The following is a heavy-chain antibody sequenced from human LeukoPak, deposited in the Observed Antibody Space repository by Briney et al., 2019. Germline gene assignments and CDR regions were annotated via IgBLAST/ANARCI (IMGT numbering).Heavy chain of an antibody. CDR2: ISWNSGSI. D-gene: IGHD6-19*01. CDR3: AKDTRSSGWSFFDY. CDR1: GFTFGDYA. J-gene: IGHJ4*02. V-gene: IGHV3-9*01. Sequence: GGSLRLSCAASGFTFGDYAMHWVRQAPGKGLEWVSGISWNSGSIGYADSVKGRFTISRDNAKNSLYLQMNSLRAEDTALYYCAKDTRSSGWSFFDYWGQGTLVTASS.